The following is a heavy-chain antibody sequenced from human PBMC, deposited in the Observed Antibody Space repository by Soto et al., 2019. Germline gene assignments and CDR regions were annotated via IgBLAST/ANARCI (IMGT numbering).Heavy chain of an antibody. V-gene: IGHV3-23*01. Sequence: EVQLLESGGGFIQPGGSLRLSCAASGFTFSSYPMTWVRQAPGKGLEWVSAIGGSGDNTYYPDSVRGRFTISRDNSKNTLYMQMNSMRDEDTAVYSCVKSSGIGGGWGHLDYWGQGTLVTVSS. CDR3: VKSSGIGGGWGHLDY. J-gene: IGHJ4*02. CDR1: GFTFSSYP. CDR2: IGGSGDNT. D-gene: IGHD1-26*01.